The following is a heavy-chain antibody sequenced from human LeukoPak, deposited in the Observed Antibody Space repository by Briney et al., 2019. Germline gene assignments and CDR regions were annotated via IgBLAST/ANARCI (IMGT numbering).Heavy chain of an antibody. Sequence: GASVKVSCKASGYTFITYKMHWVRQAPGQGLEWVGIINPSDGDRRNAQKFQGRVTMTRDMSTSTVYMELSSLRSEDTAVYYCAKDGGSYSADYWGQGTLVTVSS. CDR3: AKDGGSYSADY. J-gene: IGHJ4*02. D-gene: IGHD3-10*01. V-gene: IGHV1-46*01. CDR2: INPSDGDR. CDR1: GYTFITYK.